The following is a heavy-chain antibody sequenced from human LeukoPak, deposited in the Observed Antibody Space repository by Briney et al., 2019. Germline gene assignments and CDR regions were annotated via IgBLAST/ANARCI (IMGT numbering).Heavy chain of an antibody. CDR1: GGSISSSGYY. CDR2: IYYSGST. D-gene: IGHD2-15*01. V-gene: IGHV4-39*02. Sequence: SETLSLTCTVSGGSISSSGYYWGWIRQPPGKGLEWIGNIYYSGSTYYNPSLKSRVTISVDTSKNHFSLKLNSVTAADTAVYYCARGSVVSLDYWGQGTLVTVSS. CDR3: ARGSVVSLDY. J-gene: IGHJ4*02.